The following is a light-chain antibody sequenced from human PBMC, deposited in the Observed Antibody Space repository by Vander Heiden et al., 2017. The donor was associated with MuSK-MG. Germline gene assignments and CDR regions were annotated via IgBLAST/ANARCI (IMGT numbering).Light chain of an antibody. J-gene: IGLJ2*01. CDR3: SSYTSSSTLV. V-gene: IGLV2-14*03. CDR1: SSDVGGYNY. Sequence: QSALTQPASVSGSPGQSITISCTGTSSDVGGYNYVSRYQQHPGKAPKLMIYDVSNRPSGVSNRFSGSKSGNTASLTISGLQAEDEADYYCSSYTSSSTLVFGGGTKLTGL. CDR2: DVS.